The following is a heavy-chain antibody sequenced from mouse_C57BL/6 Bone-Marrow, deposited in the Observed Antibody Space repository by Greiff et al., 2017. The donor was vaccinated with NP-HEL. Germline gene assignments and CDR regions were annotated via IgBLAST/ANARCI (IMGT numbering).Heavy chain of an antibody. D-gene: IGHD2-2*01. CDR1: GFNIKDDY. V-gene: IGHV14-4*01. CDR3: TYGYDGAWFAY. Sequence: VQLKESGAELVRPGASVKLSCTASGFNIKDDYMHWVKQRPEQGLEWIGWIDPENGDTEYASKFQGKATITADTSSNTAYLQLSSLTSEDTAVYYCTYGYDGAWFAYWGQGTRVTVSA. CDR2: IDPENGDT. J-gene: IGHJ3*01.